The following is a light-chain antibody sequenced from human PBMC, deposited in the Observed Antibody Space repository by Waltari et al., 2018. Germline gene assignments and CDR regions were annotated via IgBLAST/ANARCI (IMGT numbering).Light chain of an antibody. Sequence: DIQMTQSPSTLSASVGERVTITCRASQSISSGLAWYQQKPGKAPNLLIYKASTLQSGVPSRFSGFRSGTEFTLTISSLQPDDFATYFCQQYKSYPLTFGGGTKVEI. CDR1: QSISSG. J-gene: IGKJ4*01. CDR2: KAS. CDR3: QQYKSYPLT. V-gene: IGKV1-5*03.